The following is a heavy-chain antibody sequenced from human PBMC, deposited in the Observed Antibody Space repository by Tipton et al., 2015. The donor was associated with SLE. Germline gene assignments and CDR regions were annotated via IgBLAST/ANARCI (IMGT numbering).Heavy chain of an antibody. Sequence: GSLRLSCAASGFTFSSYSLNWVRQAPGKGLEWVSSISSGSNYVYYADPVKGRFTISRDNAKNSLYLQMNSLRAEDTAVYYCATSPPTGYWWGQGTLVTVSS. J-gene: IGHJ4*02. D-gene: IGHD3-9*01. CDR3: ATSPPTGYW. CDR1: GFTFSSYS. CDR2: ISSGSNYV. V-gene: IGHV3-21*01.